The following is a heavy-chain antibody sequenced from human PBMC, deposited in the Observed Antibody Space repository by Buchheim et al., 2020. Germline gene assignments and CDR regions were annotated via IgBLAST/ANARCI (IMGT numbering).Heavy chain of an antibody. CDR1: GFTFSDYY. V-gene: IGHV3-11*01. CDR2: IGSSGSPI. D-gene: IGHD2-2*01. CDR3: ARERYCSSTSCFSGGGFDY. Sequence: QVQLVESGGGLVKPGGSLRLSCAASGFTFSDYYMSWIRQAPGKGLEWVSYIGSSGSPIYYADSVKGRFTISRDNAINSLYLQMNSLRAEDTAVYYCARERYCSSTSCFSGGGFDYWGQGTL. J-gene: IGHJ4*02.